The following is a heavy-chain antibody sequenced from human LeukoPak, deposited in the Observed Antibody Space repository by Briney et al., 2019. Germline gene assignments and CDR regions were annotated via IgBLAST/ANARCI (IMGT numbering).Heavy chain of an antibody. V-gene: IGHV4-59*08. D-gene: IGHD6-13*01. Sequence: SETLSLTCTVAGGSISSYYWSWIRQPPGKGLEWIGYIYYSGSTNYNPSLKSRVTISVDTSKNQFSLKLSSVTAADTAVYYCARLGQCSSWYGFWFDPWRQGTLVTVSS. J-gene: IGHJ5*02. CDR3: ARLGQCSSWYGFWFDP. CDR2: IYYSGST. CDR1: GGSISSYY.